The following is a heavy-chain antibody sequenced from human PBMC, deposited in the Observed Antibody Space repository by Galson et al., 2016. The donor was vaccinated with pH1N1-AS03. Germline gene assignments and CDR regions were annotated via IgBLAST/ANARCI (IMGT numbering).Heavy chain of an antibody. CDR1: GYIFTGFY. Sequence: SVKVSCKASGYIFTGFYVHWVRRAPGQGLEWMGWINPNSGVTNYAQKFQAWVTMTRDTSISTAYMELYGLKSDDTAVYYCARDPRGPCTSTTCPTAYYFGMDVWGQGTTVIVFS. D-gene: IGHD2-2*01. CDR3: ARDPRGPCTSTTCPTAYYFGMDV. CDR2: INPNSGVT. V-gene: IGHV1-2*04. J-gene: IGHJ6*02.